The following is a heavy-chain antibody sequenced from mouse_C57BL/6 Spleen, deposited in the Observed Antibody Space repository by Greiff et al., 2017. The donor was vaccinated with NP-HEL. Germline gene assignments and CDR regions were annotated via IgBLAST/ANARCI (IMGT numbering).Heavy chain of an antibody. V-gene: IGHV1-55*01. CDR3: ARALYDGYYSYYAMDY. Sequence: QVQLQQPGAELVKPGASVKMSCKASGYTFTSYWITWVKQRPGQGLEWIGDIYPGSGSTNYNEKFKSKATLTVDTSSSTAYMQLSSLTSAYSAVYYCARALYDGYYSYYAMDYWGQGTSVTVSS. CDR1: GYTFTSYW. J-gene: IGHJ4*01. CDR2: IYPGSGST. D-gene: IGHD2-3*01.